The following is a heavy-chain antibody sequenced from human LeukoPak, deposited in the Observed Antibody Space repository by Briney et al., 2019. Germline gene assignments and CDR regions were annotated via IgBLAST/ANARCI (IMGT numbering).Heavy chain of an antibody. V-gene: IGHV3-30*18. Sequence: GGSLRLSCTASKFTFSHYGMQWVRQAPGKGLEWVAVISSDGSIKVYADSVKGRFTLSRDNSINTVDLQMNSLRAEDTAVCYCVKEYHSRGFGAYFDYWGQGTLVTVSS. CDR3: VKEYHSRGFGAYFDY. J-gene: IGHJ4*02. CDR1: KFTFSHYG. CDR2: ISSDGSIK. D-gene: IGHD3-3*01.